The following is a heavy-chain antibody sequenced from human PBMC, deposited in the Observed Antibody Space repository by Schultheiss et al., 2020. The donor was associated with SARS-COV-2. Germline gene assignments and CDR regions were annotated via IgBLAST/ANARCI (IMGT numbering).Heavy chain of an antibody. J-gene: IGHJ4*02. D-gene: IGHD2-15*01. CDR3: ARGRDCSGGSCYSDY. CDR1: GYTFTGYY. Sequence: ASVKVSCKASGYTFTGYYMHWVRQAPGQGLEWMGWINPNSGGTNYAQKFQGRVTMTRDTSISTAYMELRSLRSDDTAVYYCARGRDCSGGSCYSDYWGQGTLVTVSS. CDR2: INPNSGGT. V-gene: IGHV1-2*02.